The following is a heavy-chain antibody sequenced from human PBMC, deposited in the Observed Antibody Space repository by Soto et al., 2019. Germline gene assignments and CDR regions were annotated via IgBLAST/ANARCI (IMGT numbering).Heavy chain of an antibody. Sequence: EVQLLESGGGLVQPGGSLRLSCAASGFTFSSYAMSWVRQAPGKGLEWVSVISGNSAATYYADSVKGRFTISRDNCKNTLYMQMNSLRVDDTAVYYCARGGGTSWYGYWGQGNLVTVSS. CDR2: ISGNSAAT. V-gene: IGHV3-23*01. CDR3: ARGGGTSWYGY. CDR1: GFTFSSYA. J-gene: IGHJ4*02. D-gene: IGHD6-13*01.